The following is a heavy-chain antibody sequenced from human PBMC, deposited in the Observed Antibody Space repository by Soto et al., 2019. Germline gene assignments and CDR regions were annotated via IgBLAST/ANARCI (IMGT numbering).Heavy chain of an antibody. Sequence: GGSLRLSCAASGFPFSSYDMHLVRPATGKGLEWVSAIGTAGDTYYPGSVKGRFTISRENAKNSLYLQMNSLRAGDTAVYYCAREGTSCDEVAYYFDYWGQGTLVTVSS. CDR3: AREGTSCDEVAYYFDY. D-gene: IGHD2-2*01. J-gene: IGHJ4*02. CDR1: GFPFSSYD. V-gene: IGHV3-13*01. CDR2: IGTAGDT.